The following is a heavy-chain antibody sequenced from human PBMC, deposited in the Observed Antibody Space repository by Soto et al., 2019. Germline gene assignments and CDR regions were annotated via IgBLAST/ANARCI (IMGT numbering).Heavy chain of an antibody. D-gene: IGHD2-15*01. J-gene: IGHJ3*02. V-gene: IGHV1-58*02. CDR1: GFTFTSSA. CDR3: AAGGYCSGGSCYSTDAFDI. CDR2: IVVGSGNT. Sequence: QMQLVQSGPEVKKPGTSVKVSCKASGFTFTSSAMQWVRQARGQRLEWIGWIVVGSGNTNYAQKFQERDTITRDMSTSTAYMELSSLRSEDTAVYYCAAGGYCSGGSCYSTDAFDIWGQGTMVTVSS.